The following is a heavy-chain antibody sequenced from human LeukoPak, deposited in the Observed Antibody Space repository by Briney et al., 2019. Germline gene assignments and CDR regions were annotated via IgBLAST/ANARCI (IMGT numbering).Heavy chain of an antibody. J-gene: IGHJ1*01. CDR3: ASDLRH. Sequence: EASVKVSCKASGYTFTGYWMQWVRQAPGQGPEWLGWINPNSGDADYAPKFQGRVTLTRDTAITTAYMELSGLTYDDTAVYFCASDLRHWGQGTLVTVSS. CDR2: INPNSGDA. CDR1: GYTFTGYW. V-gene: IGHV1-2*07.